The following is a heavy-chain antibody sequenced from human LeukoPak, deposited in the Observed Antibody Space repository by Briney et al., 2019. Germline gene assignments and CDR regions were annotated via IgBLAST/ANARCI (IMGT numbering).Heavy chain of an antibody. Sequence: SVKVSCKASGGTFSSYAISWVRQAPGQGLEWMGRIIPILGIANYAQKFQGRVTITADKSTSTAYMELSSLRSEDTAVYYCARRPLEDIVVVVAATYDYWGQGTLVTVSS. D-gene: IGHD2-15*01. V-gene: IGHV1-69*04. CDR2: IIPILGIA. CDR1: GGTFSSYA. CDR3: ARRPLEDIVVVVAATYDY. J-gene: IGHJ4*02.